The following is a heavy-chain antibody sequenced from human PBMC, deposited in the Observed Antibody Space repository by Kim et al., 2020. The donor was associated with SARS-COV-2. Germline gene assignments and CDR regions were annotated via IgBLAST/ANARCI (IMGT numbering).Heavy chain of an antibody. Sequence: SETLSLTCTVSGGSISSSSYYWGWIRQPPGKGLEWIGSIYYSGSTYYNPSLKSRVTISVDTSKNQFSLKLSSVTAADTAVYYCARSYCSGGSCYQNYYGMDVWGQGTTVTVSS. CDR1: GGSISSSSYY. D-gene: IGHD2-15*01. CDR2: IYYSGST. V-gene: IGHV4-39*01. CDR3: ARSYCSGGSCYQNYYGMDV. J-gene: IGHJ6*02.